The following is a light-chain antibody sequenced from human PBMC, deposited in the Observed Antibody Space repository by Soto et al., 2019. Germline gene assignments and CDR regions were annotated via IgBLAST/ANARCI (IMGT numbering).Light chain of an antibody. CDR1: QGLVYSDGNTF. CDR2: QVS. Sequence: DVVMTQSPLSLSVTLGLPASISCRSSQGLVYSDGNTFLNWFHQRPGQSPRRLIYQVSNRDSGVPDRFSGSGSGTDYTLTISGVEAEDVGIYYCVQGTHWPWTFGQGTKVEIK. J-gene: IGKJ1*01. CDR3: VQGTHWPWT. V-gene: IGKV2-30*01.